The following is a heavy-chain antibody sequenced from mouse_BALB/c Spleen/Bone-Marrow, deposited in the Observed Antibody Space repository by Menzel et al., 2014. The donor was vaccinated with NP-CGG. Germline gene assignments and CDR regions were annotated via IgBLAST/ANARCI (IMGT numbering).Heavy chain of an antibody. CDR1: GYTFTSYW. CDR2: IDPSDSYT. Sequence: VQRVESGAEFVKPGASVKLSCKASGYTFTSYWMHWVKQRPGQGLEWIGEIDPSDSYTKYNQNFKGKATLTVDKSSSTAYMQLSSLTSEDSAVYYCARTYYDYDWFAYWGQGTLVTVSA. J-gene: IGHJ3*01. V-gene: IGHV1-69*02. CDR3: ARTYYDYDWFAY. D-gene: IGHD2-4*01.